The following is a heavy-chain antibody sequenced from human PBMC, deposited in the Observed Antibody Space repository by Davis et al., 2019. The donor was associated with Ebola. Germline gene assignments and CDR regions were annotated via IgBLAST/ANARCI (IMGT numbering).Heavy chain of an antibody. CDR2: ISATGGAT. V-gene: IGHV3-23*01. Sequence: PGGSLRLSCAASGFTFTSYGMSWVRQAPGKGLEWVSGISATGGATYYSDSVKGRITISRDNSKNTLYLQMNNVRAEDTATYYCAKDGAVTALFSPYYFFYGMDVWGQGITVTVS. CDR1: GFTFTSYG. CDR3: AKDGAVTALFSPYYFFYGMDV. J-gene: IGHJ6*02. D-gene: IGHD3-16*01.